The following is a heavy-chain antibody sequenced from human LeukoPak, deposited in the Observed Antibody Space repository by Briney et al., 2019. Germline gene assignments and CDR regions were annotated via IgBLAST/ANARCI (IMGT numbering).Heavy chain of an antibody. CDR1: GITFSRYE. CDR3: ARDLHCSGGSCYSGLHY. CDR2: ISSSGSII. J-gene: IGHJ4*02. D-gene: IGHD2-15*01. Sequence: GGSLRLSCAASGITFSRYEMNWVRQAPGKGREWVSYISSSGSIIYYADSVRGRFTISRDNSKNTLYLQMNSLRPEDTAVYYCARDLHCSGGSCYSGLHYWGQGTLVTVSS. V-gene: IGHV3-48*03.